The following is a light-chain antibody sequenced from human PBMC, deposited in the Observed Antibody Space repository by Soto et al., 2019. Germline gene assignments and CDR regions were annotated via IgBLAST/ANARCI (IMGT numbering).Light chain of an antibody. CDR3: QSYNDWPFT. CDR1: QDIRHY. CDR2: AAS. Sequence: DIQMTQSPSSLSASVGDRVTITCRASQDIRHYLAWYQQKPGKVPNLVIYAASTLQSGVPSRFSGSGFGTDFSLTISSLQSEDFAVYYCQSYNDWPFTFGQGTKLEI. V-gene: IGKV1-27*01. J-gene: IGKJ2*01.